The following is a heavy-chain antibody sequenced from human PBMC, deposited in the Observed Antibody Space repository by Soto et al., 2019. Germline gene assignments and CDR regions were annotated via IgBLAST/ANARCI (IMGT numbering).Heavy chain of an antibody. V-gene: IGHV5-51*01. Sequence: PGESLKISCKGSGYNFANYWIGWVRQMPGKGLEWMGMIFPGDSDTKNSPSLQGQITMSVDKSDSSAYLQWRSLKASDTAMYYCAAGYTTGPDAFDIWGQGTMATV. CDR1: GYNFANYW. CDR2: IFPGDSDT. CDR3: AAGYTTGPDAFDI. J-gene: IGHJ3*02. D-gene: IGHD6-13*01.